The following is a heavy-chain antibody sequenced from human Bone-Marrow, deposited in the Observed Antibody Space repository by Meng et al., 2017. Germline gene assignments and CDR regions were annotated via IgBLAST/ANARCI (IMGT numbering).Heavy chain of an antibody. D-gene: IGHD3-9*01. Sequence: QVHRQEAGPGLGKASETLSPPCTVSGGCISSYYWSWIRQPPGKGLEWIGYIYDSGSTNYNPSLKSRVTISVDTSKNQCSRKLSSVTAADTAVYYCARVGQLRYFDWLRGYWYFDLWGRGTLVTVSS. J-gene: IGHJ2*01. CDR3: ARVGQLRYFDWLRGYWYFDL. CDR2: IYDSGST. V-gene: IGHV4-59*01. CDR1: GGCISSYY.